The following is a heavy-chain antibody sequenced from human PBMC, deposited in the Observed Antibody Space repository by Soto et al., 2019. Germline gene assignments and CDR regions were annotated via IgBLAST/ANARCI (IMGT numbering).Heavy chain of an antibody. CDR3: ATDQLSLLNYDY. CDR1: GFTFSSYS. D-gene: IGHD1-1*01. CDR2: ISSTSIYI. J-gene: IGHJ4*02. Sequence: GGSLRLSCAASGFTFSSYSMNWVRQAPGKGLEWVSTISSTSIYIYYADSVRGRFAISRDNAKDSLYLQMNSLRAEDTAIYYCATDQLSLLNYDYWGQGTLVTVSS. V-gene: IGHV3-21*01.